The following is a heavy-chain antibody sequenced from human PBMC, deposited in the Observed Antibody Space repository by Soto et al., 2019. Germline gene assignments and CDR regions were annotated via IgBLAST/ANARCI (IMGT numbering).Heavy chain of an antibody. Sequence: GGSLRLSCAASGSTFSSYEMNWVRQAPGKGLEWVSYISSSGSTIYYADSVKGRFTISRDNAKNSLYLQMNSLRAEDTAVYYCANTQRPTVTLDAFDMWGQGTMVTVSS. CDR2: ISSSGSTI. CDR1: GSTFSSYE. V-gene: IGHV3-48*03. J-gene: IGHJ3*02. D-gene: IGHD4-17*01. CDR3: ANTQRPTVTLDAFDM.